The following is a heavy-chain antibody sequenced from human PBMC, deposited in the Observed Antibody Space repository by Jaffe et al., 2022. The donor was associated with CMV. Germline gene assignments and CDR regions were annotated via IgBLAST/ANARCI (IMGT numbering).Heavy chain of an antibody. CDR1: GGSISSYY. CDR2: IYYSGST. CDR3: ARHQGGYYYYYMDV. D-gene: IGHD2-15*01. J-gene: IGHJ6*03. V-gene: IGHV4-59*08. Sequence: QVQLQESGPGLVKPSETLSLTCTVSGGSISSYYWSWIRQPPGKGLEWIGYIYYSGSTNYNPSLKSRVTISVDTSKNQFSLKLSSVTAADTAVYYCARHQGGYYYYYMDVWGKGTTVTVSS.